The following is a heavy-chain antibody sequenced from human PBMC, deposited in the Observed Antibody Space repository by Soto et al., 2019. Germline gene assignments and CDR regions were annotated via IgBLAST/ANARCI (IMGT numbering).Heavy chain of an antibody. CDR1: GGSSKSGSYS. Sequence: SETLSLTCTVSGGSSKSGSYSWSWIRQPPGKGLEWIGYVYHTGRTSYNPSLKSRVSISMDTSKNQFSLNLDSVTAADTAVYFCARDFAYFDSWGQGTLVTVSS. CDR3: ARDFAYFDS. CDR2: VYHTGRT. D-gene: IGHD3-3*01. J-gene: IGHJ4*02. V-gene: IGHV4-61*01.